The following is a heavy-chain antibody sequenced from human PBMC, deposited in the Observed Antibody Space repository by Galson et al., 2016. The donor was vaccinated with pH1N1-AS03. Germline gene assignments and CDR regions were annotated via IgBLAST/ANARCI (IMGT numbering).Heavy chain of an antibody. CDR2: IHPIFGTV. J-gene: IGHJ4*02. Sequence: SVKVSCKASGGTFSNFAISWMRQAPGQGLEWMGGIHPIFGTVTYARKFQGRLTVTADDSTSAAYMELSSLTSEDTAIYYCARDRYYDGSGRKFFESEYWGQGTLVIVSS. D-gene: IGHD3-22*01. CDR1: GGTFSNFA. CDR3: ARDRYYDGSGRKFFESEY. V-gene: IGHV1-69*13.